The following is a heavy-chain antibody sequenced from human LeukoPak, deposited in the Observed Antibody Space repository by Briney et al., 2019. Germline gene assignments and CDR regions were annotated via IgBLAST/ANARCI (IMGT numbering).Heavy chain of an antibody. Sequence: SETLSLTCTVSGGSISSSSYYWDWIRQPPGKGLEWIGSIYYSGSTYYNPSLKSRVTISVDTSKNQFSLKLTSVTAADTAVYYCARGRRQLVRSWGYWGQGTLVTVSS. CDR3: ARGRRQLVRSWGY. J-gene: IGHJ4*02. CDR2: IYYSGST. CDR1: GGSISSSSYY. V-gene: IGHV4-39*07. D-gene: IGHD6-13*01.